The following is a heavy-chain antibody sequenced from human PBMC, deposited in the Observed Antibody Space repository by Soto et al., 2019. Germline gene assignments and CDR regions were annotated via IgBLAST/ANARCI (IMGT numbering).Heavy chain of an antibody. CDR1: GYTFTTYY. D-gene: IGHD2-15*01. CDR2: INPSGGST. V-gene: IGHV1-46*01. CDR3: PRLYCSGGSCNGIAY. J-gene: IGHJ4*01. Sequence: QVQLVQSGAEVKKPGASVKVSCKASGYTFTTYYMHWVRQAPGQGLEWMGIINPSGGSTSYAQKFEGRVTMNRDTAMSTVYRELSSLRSEDTAVYCVPRLYCSGGSCNGIAYWGHGTLVTVSS.